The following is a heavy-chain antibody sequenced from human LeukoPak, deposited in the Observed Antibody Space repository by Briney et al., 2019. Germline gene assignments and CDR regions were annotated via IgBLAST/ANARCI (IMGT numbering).Heavy chain of an antibody. V-gene: IGHV3-49*04. Sequence: GGSLRLSCTVSGFTFGDYAINWVRQAPGKGLEWVGFIRSKAFGETAEYAASVKGRFTISRDDSKSIAYLQMNSLKTEDTAVYYCATDREGDPSAYYLVGGQGTLITVSS. CDR3: ATDREGDPSAYYLV. CDR1: GFTFGDYA. D-gene: IGHD3-22*01. J-gene: IGHJ4*02. CDR2: IRSKAFGETA.